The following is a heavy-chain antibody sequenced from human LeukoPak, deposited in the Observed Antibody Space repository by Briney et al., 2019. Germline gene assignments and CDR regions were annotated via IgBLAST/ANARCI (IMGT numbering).Heavy chain of an antibody. CDR3: AKDRGRYGFWSGCDY. V-gene: IGHV3-30*02. CDR2: IRYDGSDK. CDR1: GFTFNSYG. Sequence: PGGSLRLSCAASGFTFNSYGIHWVRQAPGKGLEWVAFIRYDGSDKYYADSVKGRFTISRDSSKNTLSLQMNSLRAEDTAVYYCAKDRGRYGFWSGCDYWGQGTLVTVS. J-gene: IGHJ4*02. D-gene: IGHD3-3*01.